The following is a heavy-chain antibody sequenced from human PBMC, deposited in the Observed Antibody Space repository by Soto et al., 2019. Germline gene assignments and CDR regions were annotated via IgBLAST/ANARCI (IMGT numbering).Heavy chain of an antibody. J-gene: IGHJ4*02. CDR1: GLTLSSYG. D-gene: IGHD6-19*01. CDR2: ITFDGNKK. CDR3: AKDGASYTSGYFWGADY. V-gene: IGHV3-30*18. Sequence: QVQLVEFGGGEVQPGRSLRLSCVASGLTLSSYGMHWVRQAPGKGLEWVAVITFDGNKKYYADSVKGRFTISRDNAKNTLYLQKNSLRTEDTGLYYCAKDGASYTSGYFWGADYWGQGTLVSVSS.